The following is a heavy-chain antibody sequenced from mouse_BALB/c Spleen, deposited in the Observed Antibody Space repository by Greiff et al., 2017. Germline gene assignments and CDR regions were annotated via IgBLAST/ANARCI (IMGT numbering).Heavy chain of an antibody. J-gene: IGHJ2*01. CDR3: ARYYGHYFDD. CDR2: ISTYYGDA. Sequence: QVQLQQSGAELVRPGVSVKISCKGSGYTFTDYAMYWVKQSHAKSLEWIGVISTYYGDASYNQKFKGKATMTVDKSSSTAYMELARLTSEDSAIYYCARYYGHYFDDWGQGTTLTVSS. V-gene: IGHV1S137*01. CDR1: GYTFTDYA. D-gene: IGHD1-1*01.